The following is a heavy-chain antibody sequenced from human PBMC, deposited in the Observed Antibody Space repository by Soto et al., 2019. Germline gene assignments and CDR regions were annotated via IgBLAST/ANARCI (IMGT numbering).Heavy chain of an antibody. V-gene: IGHV3-23*01. CDR1: GFTFSSYA. Sequence: EVQLLDSGGGLVQPGGSLRLSCATSGFTFSSYAMSWVRQAPGKGLEWVSTISGSGGNTYYADSVKGRFTISRDNSKNTLYLQMNSLRAEDTAVYYCAKSLRGSYPFDYWGQGTLVTVSS. CDR2: ISGSGGNT. D-gene: IGHD1-26*01. J-gene: IGHJ4*02. CDR3: AKSLRGSYPFDY.